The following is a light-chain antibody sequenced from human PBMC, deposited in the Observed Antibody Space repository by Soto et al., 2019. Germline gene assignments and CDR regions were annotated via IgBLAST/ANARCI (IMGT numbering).Light chain of an antibody. CDR3: QSHDKSLSDTHV. Sequence: QSVLTQPPSMSGAPGQRVTISCTGSSSNIGAGYDVHWYQQLPGKAPRLLIFGNNNRPSRVPDRFSCSKSGTSASLAITGLQAEDEADYYCQSHDKSLSDTHVFGTGTKVTVL. CDR1: SSNIGAGYD. CDR2: GNN. V-gene: IGLV1-40*01. J-gene: IGLJ1*01.